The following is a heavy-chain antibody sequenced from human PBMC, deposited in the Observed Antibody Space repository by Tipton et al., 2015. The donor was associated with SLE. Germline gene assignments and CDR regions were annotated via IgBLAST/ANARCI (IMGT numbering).Heavy chain of an antibody. V-gene: IGHV3-53*01. CDR3: ARGPSYYDTSGYPRGYYYYMDV. Sequence: GSLRLSCAASGFPITSNYMNWVRQAPGKVLEWVSLMYTDFSTSYADSVKGRFTISRDKSKNTLFLQMNSLRAEDTAVYYCARGPSYYDTSGYPRGYYYYMDVWGKGTTVTVSS. CDR1: GFPITSNY. J-gene: IGHJ6*03. D-gene: IGHD3-22*01. CDR2: MYTDFST.